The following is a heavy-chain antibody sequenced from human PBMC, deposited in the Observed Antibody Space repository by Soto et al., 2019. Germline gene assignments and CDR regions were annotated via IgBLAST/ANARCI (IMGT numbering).Heavy chain of an antibody. CDR3: ARATYYDFWSGYYIQDNWFDP. CDR2: ISSSGSTI. V-gene: IGHV3-11*01. J-gene: IGHJ5*02. D-gene: IGHD3-3*01. CDR1: GFTFSDYY. Sequence: GSLRLSCAASGFTFSDYYMSWIRQAPGKGLEWVSYISSSGSTIYYADSVKGRFTISRDNAKNSLYLQMNSLRAEDTAVYYCARATYYDFWSGYYIQDNWFDPWGQGTLVTVSS.